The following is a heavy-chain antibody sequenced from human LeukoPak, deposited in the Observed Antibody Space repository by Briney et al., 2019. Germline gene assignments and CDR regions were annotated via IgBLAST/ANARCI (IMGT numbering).Heavy chain of an antibody. CDR1: GFTLSSYS. Sequence: PGGSLRLSCAASGFTLSSYSMNWVRQAPGKGLEWVSSISSSSSYIYYADSVKGRFTISRDNAKNSLYLQMNSLRAEDTAVYYCARGDILTDAFDIWGQGTMVTVSS. J-gene: IGHJ3*02. CDR3: ARGDILTDAFDI. V-gene: IGHV3-21*01. D-gene: IGHD3-9*01. CDR2: ISSSSSYI.